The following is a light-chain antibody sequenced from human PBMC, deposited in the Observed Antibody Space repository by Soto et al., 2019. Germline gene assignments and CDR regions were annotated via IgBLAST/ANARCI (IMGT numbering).Light chain of an antibody. CDR2: SDR. CDR3: QLWESSTVVL. CDR1: NIGNKN. V-gene: IGLV3-9*01. J-gene: IGLJ2*01. Sequence: SYELTQPLSVSVALGQTARITCGGNNIGNKNVHWYQQKPGQAPVLVIFSDRNRPSGIPERFSGSNSANTATLTISRAQAGEEADYYCQLWESSTVVLFGGGTKLTVL.